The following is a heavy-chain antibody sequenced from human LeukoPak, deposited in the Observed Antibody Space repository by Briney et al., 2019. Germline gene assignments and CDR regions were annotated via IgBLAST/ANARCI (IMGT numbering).Heavy chain of an antibody. CDR2: SYYSGST. Sequence: PSDTLSLTCTVSGGSISNTSYYWGWIRQPPGKGLEWIAGSYYSGSTYYNPSLKSRVTISVDTSKTRLSLKLSSVTAADTAVYYCARSGLRAYYYYYMDVWGKGTTVTVSS. V-gene: IGHV4-39*07. D-gene: IGHD3-16*01. CDR3: ARSGLRAYYYYYMDV. CDR1: GGSISNTSYY. J-gene: IGHJ6*03.